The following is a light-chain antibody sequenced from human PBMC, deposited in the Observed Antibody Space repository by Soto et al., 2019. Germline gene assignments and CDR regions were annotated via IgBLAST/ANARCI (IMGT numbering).Light chain of an antibody. CDR1: QGINDN. CDR3: QQYNSYTWT. V-gene: IGKV1-17*03. CDR2: GAF. J-gene: IGKJ1*01. Sequence: DIQMTQSPSAMSASVGDRVTITCRASQGINDNLAWFQQKPGQVPKRLIYGAFSLQRGVPSRFSGSGSGTEFTLTISSLQPDDFATYYCQQYNSYTWTFGQGTKVDIK.